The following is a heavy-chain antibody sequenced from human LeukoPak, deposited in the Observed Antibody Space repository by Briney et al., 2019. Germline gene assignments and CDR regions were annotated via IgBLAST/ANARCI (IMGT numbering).Heavy chain of an antibody. CDR3: ARVFSSGWPVDY. V-gene: IGHV3-21*01. CDR1: GFTFSGYS. D-gene: IGHD6-19*01. CDR2: ISSSSSYI. J-gene: IGHJ4*02. Sequence: GGSLRLSCAASGFTFSGYSMNWVRQAPGKGLEWVSSISSSSSYIYYADSVKGRFTISRDNAKNSLYLQMNSLRAEDTAVFYCARVFSSGWPVDYWGQGTLVTVSS.